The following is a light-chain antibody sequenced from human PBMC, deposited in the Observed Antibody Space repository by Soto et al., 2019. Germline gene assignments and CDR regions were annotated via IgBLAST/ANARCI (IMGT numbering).Light chain of an antibody. CDR1: QSVSSN. V-gene: IGKV3-15*01. CDR3: QQYNNWPPWT. J-gene: IGKJ1*01. CDR2: GAS. Sequence: MVMTQSPANLSVSPGERATLSVRASQSVSSNLAWYQQKPGQAPRLLIYGASTRATGIPARFSGSGSGTEFTLTISSLQSEDFAVYYCQQYNNWPPWTFGQGTKVDIK.